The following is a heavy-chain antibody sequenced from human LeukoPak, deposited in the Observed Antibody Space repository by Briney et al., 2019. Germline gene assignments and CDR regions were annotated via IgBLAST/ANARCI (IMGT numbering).Heavy chain of an antibody. D-gene: IGHD6-19*01. Sequence: PSETLSLTCAVYGGSFSGYYWGWIRQPPGKGLEWIGSIYYSGSTYYNPSLKSRVTISVDTSKNQFSLKLSSVTAADTAVYYCARVFSAVADMSDMDVWGKGTTVTVSS. J-gene: IGHJ6*03. CDR3: ARVFSAVADMSDMDV. V-gene: IGHV4-34*01. CDR1: GGSFSGYY. CDR2: IYYSGST.